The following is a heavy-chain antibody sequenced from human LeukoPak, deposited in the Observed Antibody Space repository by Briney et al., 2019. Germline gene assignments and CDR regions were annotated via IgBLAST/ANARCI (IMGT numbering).Heavy chain of an antibody. Sequence: ASVKVSCKASGYTFTRYYMHWVRQAPGQGLEWMGVINPSGGSATYAQKFQGRVTMTRDTSTSIVYMELSSLRSEDTAVYYCARDIGESSSSVGGSYYYGMDVWGQGTTVSVSS. V-gene: IGHV1-46*01. CDR3: ARDIGESSSSVGGSYYYGMDV. D-gene: IGHD6-6*01. CDR1: GYTFTRYY. J-gene: IGHJ6*02. CDR2: INPSGGSA.